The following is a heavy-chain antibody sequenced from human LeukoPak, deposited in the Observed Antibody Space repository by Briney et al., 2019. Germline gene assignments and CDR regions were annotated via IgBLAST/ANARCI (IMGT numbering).Heavy chain of an antibody. CDR2: IIPIFGTA. CDR3: ANGGGRLHSSSWYGDAFDI. J-gene: IGHJ3*02. D-gene: IGHD6-13*01. Sequence: GASVEVSCKASGGTFSSYAISWVRQAPGQGLEWMGGIIPIFGTANYAQKFQGRVTITTDESTSTAYMELSSLRSEDTAVYYCANGGGRLHSSSWYGDAFDIWGQGTMVTVSP. CDR1: GGTFSSYA. V-gene: IGHV1-69*05.